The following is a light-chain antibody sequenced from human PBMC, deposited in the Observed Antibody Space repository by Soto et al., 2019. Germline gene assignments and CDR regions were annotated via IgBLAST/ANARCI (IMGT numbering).Light chain of an antibody. J-gene: IGLJ2*01. CDR2: DVS. V-gene: IGLV2-14*01. CDR1: SSDVGGYNY. CDR3: SSYTSSSTRV. Sequence: QSALTQPDSVSGSPGQSITLSCTGTSSDVGGYNYVSWYQQHPGKAPKLMIYDVSNRPSGVSNRFSGSKSGNTASLTISGLQAEDEADYYCSSYTSSSTRVFGGGTKVTVL.